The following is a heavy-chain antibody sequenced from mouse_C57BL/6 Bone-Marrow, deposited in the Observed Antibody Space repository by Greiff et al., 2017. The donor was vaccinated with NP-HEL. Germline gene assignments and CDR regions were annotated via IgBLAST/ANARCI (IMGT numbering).Heavy chain of an antibody. CDR1: GYTFTSYW. V-gene: IGHV1-64*01. CDR2: IHPNSGST. J-gene: IGHJ4*01. D-gene: IGHD2-1*01. CDR3: ARSLIYHSYYYAMDY. Sequence: QVQLQQPGAELVKPGASVKLSCKASGYTFTSYWMHWVKQRPGQGLEWIGMIHPNSGSTNYNEKFKSKATLTVDKSSSTAYMQLSSLTSEDSAVYYCARSLIYHSYYYAMDYWGQGTSVTVSS.